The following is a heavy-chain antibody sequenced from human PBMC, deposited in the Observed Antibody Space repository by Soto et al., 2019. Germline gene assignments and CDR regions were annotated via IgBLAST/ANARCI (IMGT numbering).Heavy chain of an antibody. CDR3: ARSPPAMVPFDY. CDR1: GFSLSNARMC. J-gene: IGHJ4*02. V-gene: IGHV2-26*01. Sequence: PXLXNPTDTLTLTCXVSGFSLSNARMCVSWIRQPPGKALEWLAHIFSNDEKSYSTSLKSRLTISKDTDKSQVVLTMTNVDPWDTATYYCARSPPAMVPFDYWGQGTLGTVSS. CDR2: IFSNDEK. D-gene: IGHD5-18*01.